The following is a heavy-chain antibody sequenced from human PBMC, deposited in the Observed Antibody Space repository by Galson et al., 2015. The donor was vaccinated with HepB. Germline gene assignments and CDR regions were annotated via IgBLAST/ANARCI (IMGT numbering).Heavy chain of an antibody. J-gene: IGHJ4*02. CDR1: GFTFGSYW. Sequence: SLRLSCAASGFTFGSYWMHWVRQAPGKGLVWVSHINKAGSSTTYADSVKGRFTISRDNAKNTLYLQMNSLGAEDTAVYYCARDVGGSSDYWGQGTLVTVSS. CDR2: INKAGSST. V-gene: IGHV3-74*01. CDR3: ARDVGGSSDY. D-gene: IGHD4-23*01.